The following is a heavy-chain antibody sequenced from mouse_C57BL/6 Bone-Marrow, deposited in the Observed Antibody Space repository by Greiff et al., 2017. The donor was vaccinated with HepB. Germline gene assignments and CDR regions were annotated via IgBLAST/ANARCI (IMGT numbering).Heavy chain of an antibody. CDR3: TSSLQDYFDY. CDR1: GYTFTDYE. Sequence: VKLMESGAELVRPGASVTLSCKASGYTFTDYEMHWVKQTPVHGLEWIGAIDPETGGTAYNQKFKGKAILTADKSSSTAYMELRSLTSEDSAVYYCTSSLQDYFDYWGQGTTLTVSS. D-gene: IGHD3-2*02. CDR2: IDPETGGT. V-gene: IGHV1-15*01. J-gene: IGHJ2*01.